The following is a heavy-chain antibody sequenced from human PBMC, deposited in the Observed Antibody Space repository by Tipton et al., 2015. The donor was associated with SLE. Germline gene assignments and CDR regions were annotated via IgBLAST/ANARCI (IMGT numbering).Heavy chain of an antibody. J-gene: IGHJ1*01. V-gene: IGHV3-30*02. CDR1: GFTFSSYG. CDR2: IRYDGSNK. D-gene: IGHD3-3*01. Sequence: SLRLSCAASGFTFSSYGMHWVRQAPGKGLEWVAFIRYDGSNKYYADSVKGRFTISRDNSKNTLYLQMNSLRAEDTAVYYCAKGSDFWSGYRAEYFQHWGQGTLVTVSS. CDR3: AKGSDFWSGYRAEYFQH.